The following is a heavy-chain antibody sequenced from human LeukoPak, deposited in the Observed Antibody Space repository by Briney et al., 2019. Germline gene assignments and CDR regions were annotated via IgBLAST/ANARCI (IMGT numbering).Heavy chain of an antibody. D-gene: IGHD3-16*02. J-gene: IGHJ4*02. Sequence: GGSLRLSCAASGFTFSSFAMSWVRQAPGKGLEWVSGISNSGGNTYYAGSVKGRFTISRDNSKNTLYLQVNSLRAEDTAVYYCAKGLSPWGQGTLVTVSS. V-gene: IGHV3-23*01. CDR2: ISNSGGNT. CDR3: AKGLSP. CDR1: GFTFSSFA.